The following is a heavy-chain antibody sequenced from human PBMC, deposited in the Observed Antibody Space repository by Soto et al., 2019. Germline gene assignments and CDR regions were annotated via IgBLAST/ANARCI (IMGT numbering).Heavy chain of an antibody. Sequence: SETLSLTCTVSGGSISSYYWSWIRQPPGRGLEWIGYIYYSGSTNYNPSLKSRVTISVDTSKNQFSLKLSSVTAADTAVYYCARRGSSAPLGDYYYKDVWGKGTTVTVSS. V-gene: IGHV4-59*08. CDR2: IYYSGST. CDR1: GGSISSYY. CDR3: ARRGSSAPLGDYYYKDV. D-gene: IGHD6-6*01. J-gene: IGHJ6*03.